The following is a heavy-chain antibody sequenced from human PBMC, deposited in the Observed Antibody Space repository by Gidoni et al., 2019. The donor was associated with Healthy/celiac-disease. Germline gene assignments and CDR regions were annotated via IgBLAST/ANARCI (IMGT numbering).Heavy chain of an antibody. CDR3: AKEGGYGDYYFDY. Sequence: EVPLLESGGGLVQPGGSLRLSCAASGFPFSSYAMSWVRQAPGKGLEWVSAISGSGGSTYYADSVKGRFTISRDNSKNTLYLQMNSLRAEDTAVYYCAKEGGYGDYYFDYWGQGTLVTVSS. J-gene: IGHJ4*02. D-gene: IGHD4-17*01. CDR2: ISGSGGST. V-gene: IGHV3-23*01. CDR1: GFPFSSYA.